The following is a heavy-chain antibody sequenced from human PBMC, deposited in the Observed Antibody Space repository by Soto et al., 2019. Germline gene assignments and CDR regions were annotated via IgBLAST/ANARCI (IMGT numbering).Heavy chain of an antibody. D-gene: IGHD6-6*01. CDR2: IIPILGIA. V-gene: IGHV1-69*02. J-gene: IGHJ6*03. CDR3: ARPTRGYSSSKRDYYYYMDV. Sequence: GASVKVSCKASGYTFTSYYMHWVRQAPGQGLEWKRKIIPILGIANYAQKFQGRVTITADKSTSTAYMELSSLRSEDTAVYYCARPTRGYSSSKRDYYYYMDVWGKGTTVTVSS. CDR1: GYTFTSYY.